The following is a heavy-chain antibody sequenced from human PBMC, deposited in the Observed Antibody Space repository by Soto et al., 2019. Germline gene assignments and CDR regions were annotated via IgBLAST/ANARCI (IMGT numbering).Heavy chain of an antibody. V-gene: IGHV3-30*18. CDR2: MSYDGSNK. Sequence: QVQLVESGGGVVQPGRSLRLSCAASGFTFSNYGMHWVRQAPGKGLEWLAVMSYDGSNKYYADSVKGRFTISRDNSQNSLYLQMNSVRAEDTAVYYCAKGWKYYYYYDAMDVWGQGTTVTVSS. CDR3: AKGWKYYYYYDAMDV. D-gene: IGHD1-1*01. J-gene: IGHJ6*02. CDR1: GFTFSNYG.